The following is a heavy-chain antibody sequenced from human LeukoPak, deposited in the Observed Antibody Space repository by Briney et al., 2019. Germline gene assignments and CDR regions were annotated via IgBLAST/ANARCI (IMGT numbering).Heavy chain of an antibody. CDR3: ARPITGTTTAFDI. D-gene: IGHD1-7*01. J-gene: IGHJ3*02. CDR2: VYTSGST. Sequence: SETLSLTCTVSGGSLSGYYWSWIRQPAGKGLEWIGRVYTSGSTHYNPSLKSRVTTSVDTSKNQFSLKLSSVTAADTAVYYCARPITGTTTAFDIWGQGTMVTVSS. CDR1: GGSLSGYY. V-gene: IGHV4-4*07.